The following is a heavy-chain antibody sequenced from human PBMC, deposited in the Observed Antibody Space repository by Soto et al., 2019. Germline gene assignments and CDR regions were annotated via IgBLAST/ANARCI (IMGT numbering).Heavy chain of an antibody. CDR3: ARAGTYGDHVGY. V-gene: IGHV1-18*01. Sequence: QVQLVQSGDEVKKPGASVKVSCTASGYTFTTYAINWVRQAPGQGLEWMGWISAHSGITDYAQDFQGRVTMTTDTSTSTAYMELRSLRSDDTAVYYCARAGTYGDHVGYWGQGTLVTVSS. CDR2: ISAHSGIT. J-gene: IGHJ4*02. CDR1: GYTFTTYA. D-gene: IGHD4-17*01.